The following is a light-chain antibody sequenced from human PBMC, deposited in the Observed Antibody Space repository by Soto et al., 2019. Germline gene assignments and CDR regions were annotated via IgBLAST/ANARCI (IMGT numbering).Light chain of an antibody. CDR2: SAS. Sequence: DIQMTQSPSSLSPSVGDTVTITCRASRGVSTSLNWYQQKAGQAHTLLIYSASTLQSGVPSRFSGSGSGPVFTLTINSLHPEDSAPYYCQQRYYTPFTFGQGTKLQSK. CDR1: RGVSTS. V-gene: IGKV1-39*01. CDR3: QQRYYTPFT. J-gene: IGKJ2*01.